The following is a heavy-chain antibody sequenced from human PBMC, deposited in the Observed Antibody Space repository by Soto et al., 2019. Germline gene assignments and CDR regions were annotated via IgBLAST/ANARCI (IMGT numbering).Heavy chain of an antibody. CDR2: IGGYNGNT. J-gene: IGHJ4*02. CDR1: GYNFYTFG. CDR3: ARDGGVLGPTVGYYY. V-gene: IGHV1-18*01. D-gene: IGHD5-18*01. Sequence: QVQLVQSGAEVKKPGASVKVSCKAAGYNFYTFGISWVRQAPGQGLEWMGWIGGYNGNTNFAQRFQDRVTMTRDTSTNAADMELRSLRSDDAAVYYCARDGGVLGPTVGYYYWGEGTLVTVSS.